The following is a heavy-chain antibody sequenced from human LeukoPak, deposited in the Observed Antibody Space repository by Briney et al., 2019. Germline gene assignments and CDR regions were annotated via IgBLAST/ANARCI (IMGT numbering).Heavy chain of an antibody. D-gene: IGHD5-18*01. J-gene: IGHJ4*02. CDR2: INPDGGDK. V-gene: IGHV3-7*01. CDR1: GFTFSNYA. CDR3: ATIQLWKFDY. Sequence: GGSLRLSCATSGFTFSNYAIQWVRQAPGKELEWVANINPDGGDKKYVDSVKGRFTISRDNAKNSLYLQMNSLRAEDTAVYYCATIQLWKFDYWGQGALVTVSS.